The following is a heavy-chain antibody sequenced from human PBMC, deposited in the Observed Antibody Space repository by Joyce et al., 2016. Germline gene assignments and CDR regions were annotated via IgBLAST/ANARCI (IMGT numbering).Heavy chain of an antibody. CDR3: TRDKMVASYYDN. V-gene: IGHV1-2*02. Sequence: QVQLVQSGAEVKKPGASVMVSCKASGYLFAAYYIHWVRLAPGQGLEWLGWINPNGGGTKYAQQLQRRVTITRDTSNTTAYLELNSLTSDDTAIYYCTRDKMVASYYDNWGQGTWVTVSS. CDR2: INPNGGGT. CDR1: GYLFAAYY. J-gene: IGHJ4*02. D-gene: IGHD3-10*01.